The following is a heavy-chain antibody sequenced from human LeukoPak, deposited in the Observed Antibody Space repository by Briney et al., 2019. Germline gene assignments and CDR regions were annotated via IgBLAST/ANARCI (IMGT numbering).Heavy chain of an antibody. V-gene: IGHV4-34*01. Sequence: PSETLSLTCAVYGGSFSGYYWSWIRQPPGKGLEWIGEINHSGSTNYNPSLKSRVTISVDTSKHQFSLKLSSVTAADTAVYYCARMRAAMAYYYYGMDVWGKGTTVTVSS. J-gene: IGHJ6*04. CDR2: INHSGST. CDR1: GGSFSGYY. D-gene: IGHD5-18*01. CDR3: ARMRAAMAYYYYGMDV.